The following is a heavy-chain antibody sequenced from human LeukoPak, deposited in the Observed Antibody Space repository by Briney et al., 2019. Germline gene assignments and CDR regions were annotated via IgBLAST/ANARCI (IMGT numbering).Heavy chain of an antibody. D-gene: IGHD3-9*01. Sequence: KASETLSLTCAVYGGSFSGYYWSWIRQPPGKGLEWIGEVNHSGSTNYNPSLKSRVTISVDTSKNQFSLKLSSVTAADTAVYYCARATSLRYFDWSFDYWGQGTLVTVSS. CDR3: ARATSLRYFDWSFDY. J-gene: IGHJ4*02. CDR2: VNHSGST. V-gene: IGHV4-34*01. CDR1: GGSFSGYY.